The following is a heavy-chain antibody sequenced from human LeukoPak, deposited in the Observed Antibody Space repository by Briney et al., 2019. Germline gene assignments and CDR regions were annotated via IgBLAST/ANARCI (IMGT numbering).Heavy chain of an antibody. CDR2: IYYSGST. V-gene: IGHV4-59*11. CDR3: VRGNDYGDPLYDY. Sequence: PSETLSLTCTVSGGSISSHYWSWIRQPPGKGLEWIGYIYYSGSTNYNPSLKSRVTISVDTSKNQFSLKLSSVTAADTAVYYCVRGNDYGDPLYDYWGQGTLVTVSS. CDR1: GGSISSHY. J-gene: IGHJ4*02. D-gene: IGHD4-17*01.